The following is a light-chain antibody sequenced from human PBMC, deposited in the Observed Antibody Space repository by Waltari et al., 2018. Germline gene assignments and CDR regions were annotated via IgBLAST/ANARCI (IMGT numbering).Light chain of an antibody. Sequence: QSALTQPASVSGSPGQSITLPCTGTSSDVGGSNYVSWYQQHPGKAPKPMIYDVSDRPSGVSNRFAGSKSGNTASLTISGLQAEDEADYYCSSYTSSNTYVFGTGTKVTVL. V-gene: IGLV2-14*03. J-gene: IGLJ1*01. CDR3: SSYTSSNTYV. CDR1: SSDVGGSNY. CDR2: DVS.